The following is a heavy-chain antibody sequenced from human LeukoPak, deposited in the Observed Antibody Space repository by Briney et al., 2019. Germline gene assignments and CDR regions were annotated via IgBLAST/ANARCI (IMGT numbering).Heavy chain of an antibody. CDR3: AREPRTYNWNDGNWFDP. D-gene: IGHD1-20*01. J-gene: IGHJ5*02. V-gene: IGHV4-59*01. CDR1: GGSISSYY. Sequence: SETLSLTCTVSGGSISSYYWSWIRQPAGKGLEWIGYIYSSGNTNYNPSLKSRVTISMDTSKSQFSLRLTSVTAADTAVYYCAREPRTYNWNDGNWFDPWGQGALVTVSS. CDR2: IYSSGNT.